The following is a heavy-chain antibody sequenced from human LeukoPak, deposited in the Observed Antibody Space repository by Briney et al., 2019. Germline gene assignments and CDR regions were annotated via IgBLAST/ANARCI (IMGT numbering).Heavy chain of an antibody. CDR3: ARNYYDISGYYGTRHDDAFDV. CDR1: GGSISSSNYY. V-gene: IGHV4-39*07. J-gene: IGHJ3*01. Sequence: SETPSLTCTVSGGSISSSNYYWGWIRQPPGKGLEWIGRFSYSGSTYYNPSLKSRVTISVDTSKNQFFMKLSSVTAADTALYYCARNYYDISGYYGTRHDDAFDVWGQGTMVTVSS. D-gene: IGHD3-22*01. CDR2: FSYSGST.